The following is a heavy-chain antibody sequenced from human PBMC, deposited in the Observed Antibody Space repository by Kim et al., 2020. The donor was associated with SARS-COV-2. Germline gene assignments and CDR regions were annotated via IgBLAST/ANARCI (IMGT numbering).Heavy chain of an antibody. CDR1: GGSISSSSYY. J-gene: IGHJ4*02. V-gene: IGHV4-39*01. CDR3: ARRDIYYDAGGYSY. Sequence: SETLSLTCTVSGGSISSSSYYWGWIRQPPGKGLEWIGSIYYSGSTYYNPSLKSRVTISVDTSKNQFSLKLSSVTAADTAVYYCARRDIYYDAGGYSYWGQGTLVTVSS. CDR2: IYYSGST. D-gene: IGHD3-10*01.